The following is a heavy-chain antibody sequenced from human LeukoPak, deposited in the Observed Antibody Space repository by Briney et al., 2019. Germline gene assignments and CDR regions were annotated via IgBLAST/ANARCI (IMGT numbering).Heavy chain of an antibody. CDR3: ARGTRSGGPSHY. J-gene: IGHJ4*02. Sequence: SVKVSCKASGGTFSSYAISWVRQAPGQGLEWMGRIIPILGIANYAQKFQGRVTITADKSTSTAYMEQSSLRSEDTAVYYCARGTRSGGPSHYWGQGTLVTVSS. CDR1: GGTFSSYA. D-gene: IGHD2-15*01. V-gene: IGHV1-69*04. CDR2: IIPILGIA.